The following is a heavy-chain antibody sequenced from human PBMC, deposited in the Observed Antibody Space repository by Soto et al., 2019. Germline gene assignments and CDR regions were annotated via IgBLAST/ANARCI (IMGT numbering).Heavy chain of an antibody. CDR1: GFTFNTYA. Sequence: GGSLRLSCAASGFTFNTYAMSWVRQAPGKGLEWVSAISGSGGSTYYADSVKGRFTISRDNSKNTLYLQMNSLRAEDTAVYYCARVNSDIVLVPAAPGWYYGMDVWGQGTTVTVSS. CDR2: ISGSGGST. V-gene: IGHV3-23*01. D-gene: IGHD2-2*01. J-gene: IGHJ6*02. CDR3: ARVNSDIVLVPAAPGWYYGMDV.